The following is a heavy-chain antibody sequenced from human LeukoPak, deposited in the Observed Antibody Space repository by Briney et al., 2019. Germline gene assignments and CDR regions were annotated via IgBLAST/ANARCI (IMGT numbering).Heavy chain of an antibody. Sequence: SETLSLTCTVSSGSISSYYWSWIRQAPGKGLEWIGYIYYSGSSNYNPSFKSRLTMSVDTSKKQFSLKLSSVTAADMAVYYCARTEYYFDHWGQGSLVTVSS. J-gene: IGHJ4*02. CDR1: SGSISSYY. V-gene: IGHV4-59*01. D-gene: IGHD3-10*01. CDR2: IYYSGSS. CDR3: ARTEYYFDH.